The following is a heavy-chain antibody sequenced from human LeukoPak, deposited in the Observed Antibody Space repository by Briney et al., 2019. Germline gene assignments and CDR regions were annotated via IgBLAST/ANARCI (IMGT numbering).Heavy chain of an antibody. CDR1: GGSISSGSYY. D-gene: IGHD1-26*01. CDR2: IYTSGST. V-gene: IGHV4-61*02. Sequence: SETLSLTCTVSGGSISSGSYYWSWIRQPAGKGLEWIGRIYTSGSTNYNPSLKSRVTISVDTSKNQFSLKLSSVTAADTAVYYCARVSEVGARGDYWGQGTLVTVSS. J-gene: IGHJ4*02. CDR3: ARVSEVGARGDY.